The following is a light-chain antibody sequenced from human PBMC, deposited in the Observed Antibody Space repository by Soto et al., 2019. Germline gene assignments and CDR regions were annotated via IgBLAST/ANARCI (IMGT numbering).Light chain of an antibody. CDR1: QSVSSY. J-gene: IGKJ4*01. Sequence: EVVLTQSPAPLSLSPGERATLSCRASQSVSSYLAWYQQKPGQAPRLLIYDASNRATGIPARFSGSGSGTDFTLTISSLEPEDFAVYYCQQRSNWPPLTLGGGTKVDIK. CDR3: QQRSNWPPLT. CDR2: DAS. V-gene: IGKV3-11*01.